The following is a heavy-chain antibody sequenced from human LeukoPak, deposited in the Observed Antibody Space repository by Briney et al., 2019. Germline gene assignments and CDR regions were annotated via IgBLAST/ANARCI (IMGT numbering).Heavy chain of an antibody. J-gene: IGHJ3*02. V-gene: IGHV4-59*12. Sequence: SETLSLTCTVDGGSISSYYWSWIRQPPGKGLEWIGYIYSSGSTNYNPSLKSRVTISVDTSKNQFSLKLSSVTAADTAVYYCARDLQIVPAAMDAFDIWGQGTMVTVSS. CDR2: IYSSGST. CDR1: GGSISSYY. CDR3: ARDLQIVPAAMDAFDI. D-gene: IGHD2-2*01.